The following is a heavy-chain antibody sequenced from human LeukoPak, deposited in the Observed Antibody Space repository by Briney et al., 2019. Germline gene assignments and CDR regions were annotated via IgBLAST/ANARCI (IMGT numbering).Heavy chain of an antibody. V-gene: IGHV4-30-4*01. CDR3: ARVPNDYGDYYFDY. D-gene: IGHD4-17*01. CDR2: IYYSGST. J-gene: IGHJ4*02. CDR1: GGSISSGSYY. Sequence: SETLSLTCTVSGGSISSGSYYWSWIRQPPGKGLEWIGYIYYSGSTYYNPSLESRVTISVDTSKNQFSLRLSSVTAADTAVYYCARVPNDYGDYYFDYWGQGTLVTVSS.